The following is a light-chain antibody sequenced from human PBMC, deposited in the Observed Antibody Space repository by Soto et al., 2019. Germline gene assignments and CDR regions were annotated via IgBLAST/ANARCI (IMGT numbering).Light chain of an antibody. CDR1: TGPLTSGHF. V-gene: IGLV7-46*01. J-gene: IGLJ2*01. Sequence: QTVVTQEPSLTVSPGGTVTLTCGSSTGPLTSGHFPYWFQQKPGQAPRALIFDTTNRHSWTPARFSGSLLGGKAALTLSGTQPEDEADYYCLLYYDVARVFGGGTKLTVL. CDR2: DTT. CDR3: LLYYDVARV.